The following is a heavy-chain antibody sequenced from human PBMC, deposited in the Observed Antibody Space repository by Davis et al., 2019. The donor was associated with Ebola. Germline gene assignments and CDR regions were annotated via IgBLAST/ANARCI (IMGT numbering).Heavy chain of an antibody. V-gene: IGHV1-69*04. CDR2: ILPALNIV. CDR1: GGGFIDYT. J-gene: IGHJ4*02. CDR3: AREQIGEIDY. D-gene: IGHD3-22*01. Sequence: SVKVSCKASGGGFIDYTISWVRQAPGQGLEWMGRILPALNIVTYAQKFQDRLTITADRSTNTAYMDLSSLKSEDTATYFCAREQIGEIDYWGQGTLVTVSS.